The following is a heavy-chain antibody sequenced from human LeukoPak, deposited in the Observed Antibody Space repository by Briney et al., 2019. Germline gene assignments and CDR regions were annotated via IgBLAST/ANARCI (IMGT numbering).Heavy chain of an antibody. V-gene: IGHV5-51*01. CDR2: IYPGDSDT. J-gene: IGHJ4*02. CDR3: ARSNSYYYDSSGSGAAGY. Sequence: GESLKISCKGSGYSFTNYWIGWVRQMPGKGLEWMGIIYPGDSDTRYSPSSQGQVTISADKSISTAYLQWSSLKASDTAMYYCARSNSYYYDSSGSGAAGYWGQGTLVTVSS. CDR1: GYSFTNYW. D-gene: IGHD3-22*01.